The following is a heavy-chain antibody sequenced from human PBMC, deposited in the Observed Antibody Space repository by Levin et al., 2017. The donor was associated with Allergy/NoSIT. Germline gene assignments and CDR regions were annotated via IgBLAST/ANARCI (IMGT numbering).Heavy chain of an antibody. D-gene: IGHD3-10*01. CDR1: GFTFRNAM. J-gene: IGHJ4*02. CDR2: IKSRSDGGTT. CDR3: ATEEGSFYF. V-gene: IGHV3-15*01. Sequence: GGSLRISCAASGFTFRNAMMSWVRQAPGKGLEWVGRIKSRSDGGTTEYASPVKGRFTLSRDDSKNTLFLQMNSLKPEDSGVYYCATEEGSFYFWGRGTRVTVSS.